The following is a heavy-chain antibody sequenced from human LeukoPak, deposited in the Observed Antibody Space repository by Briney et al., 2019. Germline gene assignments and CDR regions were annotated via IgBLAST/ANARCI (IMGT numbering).Heavy chain of an antibody. D-gene: IGHD2-8*01. V-gene: IGHV3-7*01. Sequence: PGGSLRLSCAASGFTFSSYWMGWVRQSPAKGLEWVASIQQGGSHKYYVDSVKGRFTISRDNAKNSLFLQMDSLRAEDTAVYYCVRVSGFCTNGVCPSFDPWGQGTLVTVSS. CDR1: GFTFSSYW. J-gene: IGHJ5*02. CDR3: VRVSGFCTNGVCPSFDP. CDR2: IQQGGSHK.